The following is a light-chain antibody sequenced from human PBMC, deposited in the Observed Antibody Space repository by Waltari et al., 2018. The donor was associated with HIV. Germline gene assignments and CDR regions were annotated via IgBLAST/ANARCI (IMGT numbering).Light chain of an antibody. V-gene: IGLV2-14*01. CDR2: EVT. J-gene: IGLJ3*02. CDR3: TSYTTSSTRV. CDR1: SPDIGGYNY. Sequence: QSALTQPASVSGSPGQSITISCSGTSPDIGGYNYVSWYQHHPGKAPKLIIYEVTNRPSGVSNRFSASKSGNTASLTISGLQAEDEADYYCTSYTTSSTRVFGGGTKLTVL.